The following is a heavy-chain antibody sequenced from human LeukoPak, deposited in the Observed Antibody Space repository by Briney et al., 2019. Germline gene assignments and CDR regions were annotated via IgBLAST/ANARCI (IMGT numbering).Heavy chain of an antibody. Sequence: GGALRLSCAASGFTFSSYAMSWVRQAPGKGLEWVSAISGSGGSTYYADSVKGRFTISRDNSKNTLYLQMNSLRAEDTAVYYCAKDGTRYCSGGSCYSTPYWGQGTLVTVSS. CDR1: GFTFSSYA. D-gene: IGHD2-15*01. CDR3: AKDGTRYCSGGSCYSTPY. J-gene: IGHJ4*02. CDR2: ISGSGGST. V-gene: IGHV3-23*01.